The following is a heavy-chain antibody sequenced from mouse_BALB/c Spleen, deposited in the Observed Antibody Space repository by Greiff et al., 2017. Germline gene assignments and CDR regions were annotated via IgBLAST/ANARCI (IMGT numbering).Heavy chain of an antibody. V-gene: IGHV1S81*02. CDR3: ARGGYGLCYAMDY. D-gene: IGHD6-5*01. CDR2: INPSNGRT. CDR1: GYTFTSYW. J-gene: IGHJ4*01. Sequence: QVQLQQPGAELVKPGASVKLSCKASGYTFTSYWMHWVKQRPGQGLEWIGEINPSNGRTNYNEKFKSKATLTVDKSSSTAYMQLSSLTSEDSAVYYCARGGYGLCYAMDYWGQGTSVTVSS.